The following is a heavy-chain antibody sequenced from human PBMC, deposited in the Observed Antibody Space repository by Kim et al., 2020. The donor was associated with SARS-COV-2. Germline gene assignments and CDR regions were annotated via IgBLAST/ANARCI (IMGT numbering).Heavy chain of an antibody. D-gene: IGHD4-17*01. V-gene: IGHV4-61*02. CDR3: ARDWGEYGDYEGLFDY. J-gene: IGHJ4*02. CDR2: IYTSGST. CDR1: GGSISSGSYY. Sequence: SETLSLTCTVSGGSISSGSYYWSWIRQPAGKGLEWIGRIYTSGSTNYNPSLKSRVTISVDTSKNQFSLKLSSVTAADTAVYYCARDWGEYGDYEGLFDYWGQGTLVTVSS.